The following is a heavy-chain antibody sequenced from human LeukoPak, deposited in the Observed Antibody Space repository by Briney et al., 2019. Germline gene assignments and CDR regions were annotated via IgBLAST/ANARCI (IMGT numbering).Heavy chain of an antibody. D-gene: IGHD6-25*01. V-gene: IGHV4-34*01. CDR2: INHSGST. CDR3: ARTKYSSEY. Sequence: SETLSLTCAVYGGSFSGYYWSWIRQPPGKGLEWIGEINHSGSTNYNPSLKSRVTISVDTSKNQFSLKLSSVTAADTAVYYCARTKYSSEYWGQGTLVTVSS. J-gene: IGHJ4*02. CDR1: GGSFSGYY.